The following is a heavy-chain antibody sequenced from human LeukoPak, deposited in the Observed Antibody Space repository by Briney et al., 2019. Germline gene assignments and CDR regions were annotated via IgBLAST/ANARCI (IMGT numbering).Heavy chain of an antibody. V-gene: IGHV5-51*01. CDR2: IHPGDYTT. CDR3: ASRDYGSTWSDP. D-gene: IGHD4/OR15-4a*01. Sequence: GESLKISCKGFRYSLSTYWIGWVRQMPGRGQEWMGVIHPGDYTTQYSSSFQGQVTISVDKSTGTAYLQWSGLKASDTAMYYCASRDYGSTWSDPWGQGTLVTVSS. J-gene: IGHJ5*02. CDR1: RYSLSTYW.